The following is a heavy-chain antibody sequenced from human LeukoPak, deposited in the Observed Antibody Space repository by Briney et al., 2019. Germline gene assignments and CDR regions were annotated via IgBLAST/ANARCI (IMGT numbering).Heavy chain of an antibody. CDR2: ISFDGSNQ. V-gene: IGHV3-30*18. CDR3: AKSHPPTVTTEEGEYLQH. Sequence: GGSLRLSCAASGFTFSAYGMHWVRQAPGQGLEWVAVISFDGSNQYYADSVKGRFTIYRDNFKNTVYLQMNSLRAEETAVYYCAKSHPPTVTTEEGEYLQHWGQGTLVTVSS. J-gene: IGHJ1*01. D-gene: IGHD4-17*01. CDR1: GFTFSAYG.